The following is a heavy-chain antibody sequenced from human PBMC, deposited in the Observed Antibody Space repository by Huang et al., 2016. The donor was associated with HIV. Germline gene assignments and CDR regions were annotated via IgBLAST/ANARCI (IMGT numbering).Heavy chain of an antibody. V-gene: IGHV5-51*03. D-gene: IGHD5-18*01. CDR3: ARPLLGYSNGYYFDN. J-gene: IGHJ4*02. Sequence: EVQLVQSGAVVKKPGESLTISCKGSGYRFTNYWIGWVRQMPGKGLEWMGIIYPGDSDTKYSPSVQGQVTISADKSVSTAYLQWSRLKASDSAVYYCARPLLGYSNGYYFDNWGQGTLVTVSS. CDR2: IYPGDSDT. CDR1: GYRFTNYW.